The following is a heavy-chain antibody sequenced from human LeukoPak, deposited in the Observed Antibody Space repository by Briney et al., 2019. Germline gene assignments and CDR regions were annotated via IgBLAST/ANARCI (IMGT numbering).Heavy chain of an antibody. V-gene: IGHV3-23*01. CDR1: GFTFSSYA. CDR3: AKWPEGATPKFHH. CDR2: ISASGHAT. Sequence: GGSLRLSCAASGFTFSSYAMSWVRQAPGKGLEAPGKGLEWVSTISASGHATYYPDSVRGRFTISRDNSKSTLHLQMDSLRAEDSALYYCAKWPEGATPKFHHWDQGTLVTVSS. D-gene: IGHD1-26*01. J-gene: IGHJ4*02.